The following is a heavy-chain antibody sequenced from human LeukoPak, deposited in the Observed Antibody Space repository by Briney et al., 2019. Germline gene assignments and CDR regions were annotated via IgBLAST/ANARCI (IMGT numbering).Heavy chain of an antibody. J-gene: IGHJ3*02. CDR3: AKELPSSDAFDI. V-gene: IGHV1-2*02. CDR2: INPNSGGT. Sequence: GASVKVSCKASGYTFTGYYMHWVRQAPGQGLEWMGWINPNSGGTNYAQKFQGRVTMTRDTSISTTYMELSRLRSDDTAVYYCAKELPSSDAFDIWGQGTMVTVSS. D-gene: IGHD1-26*01. CDR1: GYTFTGYY.